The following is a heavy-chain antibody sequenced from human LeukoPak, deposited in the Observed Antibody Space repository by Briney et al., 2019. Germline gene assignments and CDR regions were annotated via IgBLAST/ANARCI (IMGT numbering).Heavy chain of an antibody. Sequence: GGSLRLSCAACGFTFSSYAMRGVRQAPGEGLEWVSSIDGSDDTTNYADSVKGRFTISRDNSKNTLYLQMKSLRVEDTAAYYCAKDDRSPLFGSGSYYYWGQGTLVTVSS. CDR2: IDGSDDTT. J-gene: IGHJ4*02. V-gene: IGHV3-23*01. CDR1: GFTFSSYA. D-gene: IGHD3-10*01. CDR3: AKDDRSPLFGSGSYYY.